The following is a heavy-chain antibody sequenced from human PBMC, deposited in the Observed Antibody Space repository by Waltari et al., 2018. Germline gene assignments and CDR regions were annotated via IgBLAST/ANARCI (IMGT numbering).Heavy chain of an antibody. CDR1: GYSISSGYY. Sequence: QVQLQESGPGLVKPSETLSLTCAVSGYSISSGYYWGWIRQPPGKGLEWIGSIYHSGSTYYNPSLKSRVTISVDTSKNQFSLKLSSVTAADTAVYYCARRVVPAAPFDYWGQGTLVTVSS. CDR3: ARRVVPAAPFDY. J-gene: IGHJ4*02. D-gene: IGHD2-2*01. CDR2: IYHSGST. V-gene: IGHV4-38-2*01.